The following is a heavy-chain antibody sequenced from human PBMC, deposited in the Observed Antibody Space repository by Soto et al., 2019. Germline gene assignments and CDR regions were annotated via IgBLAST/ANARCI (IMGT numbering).Heavy chain of an antibody. D-gene: IGHD3-16*01. CDR2: ISSSGGTT. CDR1: GFNFNNYA. Sequence: GGSLRLSCATSGFNFNNYAMSWVRQAPGERLEWVSFISSSGGTTYYADSVKGRFTISRDNSRNTVFLQMNTLGAEDTAIYYCARIGVSSGHESPDFDSWGQGTLVTVSS. V-gene: IGHV3-23*01. J-gene: IGHJ4*02. CDR3: ARIGVSSGHESPDFDS.